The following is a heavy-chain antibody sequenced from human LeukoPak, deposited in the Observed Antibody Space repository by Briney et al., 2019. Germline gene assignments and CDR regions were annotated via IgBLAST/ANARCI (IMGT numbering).Heavy chain of an antibody. J-gene: IGHJ4*02. CDR3: AKDLSANYYDSSGYLDY. Sequence: GGSLRLSCAASGFTFSDYYMSWIRQAPGKGLEWVSYISSSGSTIYYADSVKGRFTISRDNAKNSLYLQMNSLRAEDTALYYCAKDLSANYYDSSGYLDYWGQGTLVTVSS. V-gene: IGHV3-11*01. CDR2: ISSSGSTI. CDR1: GFTFSDYY. D-gene: IGHD3-22*01.